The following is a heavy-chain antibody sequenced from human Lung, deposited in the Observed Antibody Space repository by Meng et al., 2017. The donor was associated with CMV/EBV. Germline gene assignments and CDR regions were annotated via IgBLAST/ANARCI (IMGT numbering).Heavy chain of an antibody. CDR3: ARASYGSGSPLGESWFDP. V-gene: IGHV4-31*03. J-gene: IGHJ5*02. CDR2: IHSSGST. D-gene: IGHD3-10*01. CDR1: GGSISSGGYY. Sequence: VALQETGPGLVKPSPTLSLTCTVSGGSISSGGYYWSWIRQHPGKGLEWIGYIHSSGSTYYNPSLRSRLTISVDTSKNQFSLKLSSVTAADTAVYYCARASYGSGSPLGESWFDPWGQGTLVTVSS.